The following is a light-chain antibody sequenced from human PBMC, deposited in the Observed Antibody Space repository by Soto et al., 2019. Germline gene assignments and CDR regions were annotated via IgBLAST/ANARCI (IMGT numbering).Light chain of an antibody. J-gene: IGLJ6*01. CDR1: RSNIGVNY. V-gene: IGLV1-51*01. Sequence: QAGLERTPSVSADQGKKVTISCSGNRSNIGVNYVSWYQQHVPGTVPKLLSYENSQRPSGIPDRFSASKSGTTATLAITGLLTGNEDDYYCTTWRPRLTGEGLGS. CDR3: TTWRPRLTGEG. CDR2: ENS.